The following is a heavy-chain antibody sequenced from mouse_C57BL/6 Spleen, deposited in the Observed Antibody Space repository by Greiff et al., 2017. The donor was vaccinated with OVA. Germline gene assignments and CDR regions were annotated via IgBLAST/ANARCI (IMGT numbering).Heavy chain of an antibody. Sequence: VQLQQPGAELVKPGASVKLSCKASGYTFTSYWMHWVKQRPGQGLEWIGMIHPNSGSTNYNEKFKSKATLTVDKSSSTAYMQLSSLTSEDSAVYYCARAGVATDWYFDVWGTGTTVTGSS. CDR3: ARAGVATDWYFDV. J-gene: IGHJ1*03. CDR2: IHPNSGST. V-gene: IGHV1-64*01. CDR1: GYTFTSYW. D-gene: IGHD1-1*01.